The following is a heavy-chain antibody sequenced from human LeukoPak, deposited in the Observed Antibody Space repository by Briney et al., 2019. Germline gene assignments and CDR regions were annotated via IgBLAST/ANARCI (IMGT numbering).Heavy chain of an antibody. D-gene: IGHD1-26*01. Sequence: PGGSLRLSCAASGFTFSSYSMNWVRQAPGKGLEWVSSISSSSSYIYYADSGKGRFTIARDNTKNSLYLQMDSLRAEDTAVYYCARDLNSGATTLLAPWGQGTLVTVSS. CDR3: ARDLNSGATTLLAP. J-gene: IGHJ5*02. CDR1: GFTFSSYS. CDR2: ISSSSSYI. V-gene: IGHV3-21*01.